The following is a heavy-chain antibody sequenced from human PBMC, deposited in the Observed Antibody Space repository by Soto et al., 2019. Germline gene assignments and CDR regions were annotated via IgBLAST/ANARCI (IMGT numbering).Heavy chain of an antibody. CDR2: FVPLFGTT. Sequence: QLVQSGSEVKKPRSSVKVSCQASGGTFSGYVVTWVRQAPGQGLEWMGEFVPLFGTTNYAQRFSGRITITAEESTSTAYMELRTLRSDDTVVYYCATHGLGVSCSLYFDNWGQGTLVTVSS. CDR3: ATHGLGVSCSLYFDN. V-gene: IGHV1-69*01. D-gene: IGHD2-8*01. CDR1: GGTFSGYV. J-gene: IGHJ4*02.